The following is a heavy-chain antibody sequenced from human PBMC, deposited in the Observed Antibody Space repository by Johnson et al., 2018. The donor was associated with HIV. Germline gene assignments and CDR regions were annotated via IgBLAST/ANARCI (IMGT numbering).Heavy chain of an antibody. J-gene: IGHJ3*02. CDR1: GFTFSNAW. CDR2: IKSNTDGGTP. Sequence: VQLVESGGGVVQPGESLRLSCAASGFTFSNAWMSWVRQAPGKGLEWVGRIKSNTDGGTPDYAAPVKGRFPISRDDAKNTLYLQMNSLKTEDTAVYYCTTDQRDYDFWSGYTLGDAFDIWGQGTMVTVSS. CDR3: TTDQRDYDFWSGYTLGDAFDI. D-gene: IGHD3-3*01. V-gene: IGHV3-15*01.